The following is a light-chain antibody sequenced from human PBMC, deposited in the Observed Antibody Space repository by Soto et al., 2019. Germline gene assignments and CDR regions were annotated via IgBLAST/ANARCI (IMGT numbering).Light chain of an antibody. V-gene: IGKV3-15*01. Sequence: EIVLTQSPGTLSLSPGARATLSCRASQGVSSSYLAWYQQKHGQAPRLLIYGASARATGIPARFSGSGSGTELTITISSLESEDSEVYDCQHYNDLPLTFGGGTKVDIK. CDR3: QHYNDLPLT. J-gene: IGKJ4*01. CDR2: GAS. CDR1: QGVSSSY.